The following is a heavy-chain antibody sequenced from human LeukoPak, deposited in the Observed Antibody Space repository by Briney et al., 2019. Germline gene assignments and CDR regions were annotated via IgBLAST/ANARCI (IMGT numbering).Heavy chain of an antibody. D-gene: IGHD5-18*01. V-gene: IGHV1-8*01. Sequence: ASVKVSCKASGYTFTSYDINWVRQATGQGLEWMGWVNPNSGDTGYAQKFQGRVTMTRNTSISTAYMELSSLRSEDTAVYYCARGRIQLWSRDRFDPWGQGTLVTVSS. CDR1: GYTFTSYD. CDR2: VNPNSGDT. J-gene: IGHJ5*02. CDR3: ARGRIQLWSRDRFDP.